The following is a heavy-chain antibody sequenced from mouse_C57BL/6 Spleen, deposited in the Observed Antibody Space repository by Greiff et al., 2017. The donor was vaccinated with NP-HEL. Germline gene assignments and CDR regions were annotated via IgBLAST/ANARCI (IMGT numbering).Heavy chain of an antibody. CDR1: GYPSHRYR. V-gene: IGHV1-72*01. D-gene: IGHD1-1*01. J-gene: IGHJ4*01. CDR3: ARTGSNYGTMDY. Sequence: QLQQPGAELVKPGSSVKLSSTASGYPSHRYRPPRAQPRPSLFLSLLFRIDPNLGGTKYNEKFKSQSTLTVDKPSSTAYMQLSSLTSEDSAVYYCARTGSNYGTMDYWGQGTSVTVSS. CDR2: IDPNLGGT.